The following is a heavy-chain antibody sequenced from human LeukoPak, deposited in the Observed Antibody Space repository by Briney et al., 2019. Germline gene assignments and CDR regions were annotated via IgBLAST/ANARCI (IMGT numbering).Heavy chain of an antibody. Sequence: GGSLRLSCAASGFTFSSYAMSWVRQAPGKGLEWVSAISGSGGSTYYADSVKGRFTISRDNSKNTLYLQMNSLRAEDTAVYYCAKEEEQRGYSSSWYSVDYYYYMDVWGKGTTVTVSS. CDR2: ISGSGGST. CDR1: GFTFSSYA. J-gene: IGHJ6*03. CDR3: AKEEEQRGYSSSWYSVDYYYYMDV. D-gene: IGHD6-13*01. V-gene: IGHV3-23*01.